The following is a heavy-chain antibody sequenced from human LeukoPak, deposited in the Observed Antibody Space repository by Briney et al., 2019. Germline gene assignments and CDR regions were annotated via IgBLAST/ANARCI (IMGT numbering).Heavy chain of an antibody. J-gene: IGHJ2*01. CDR3: AKDPSNWNWYFDL. Sequence: GGSLRLSCAASGFTFSSYGMHWVRQAPGKGLEWVSFIRFDGNNKSYGDSVRGRFTISRDNSKNTLYLQMNSLRAEDTAVYYCAKDPSNWNWYFDLWGRGTLVTVSS. V-gene: IGHV3-30*02. CDR2: IRFDGNNK. D-gene: IGHD1-20*01. CDR1: GFTFSSYG.